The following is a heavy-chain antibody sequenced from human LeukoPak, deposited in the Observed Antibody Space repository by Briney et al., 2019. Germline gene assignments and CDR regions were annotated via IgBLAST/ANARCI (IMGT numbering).Heavy chain of an antibody. V-gene: IGHV1-18*01. J-gene: IGHJ4*02. CDR3: ARGEELRAPSHFDY. Sequence: ASVKVSCKASGYTFTSYGISWVRQAPGQGLEWMGWISAYNGNTDYAQKLQGRVTMTTDTSTSTAYMELRSLRSDDTAVYYCARGEELRAPSHFDYWGQGTLVTVSS. CDR1: GYTFTSYG. D-gene: IGHD1-7*01. CDR2: ISAYNGNT.